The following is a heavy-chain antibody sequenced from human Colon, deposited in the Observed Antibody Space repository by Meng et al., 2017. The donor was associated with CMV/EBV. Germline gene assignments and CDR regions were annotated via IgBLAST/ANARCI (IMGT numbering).Heavy chain of an antibody. Sequence: SCVASGFTFASYPMNWVRQAPGKGLEWVAFISYDGSKQKYADSVTGRFTISRDTPKDTLYLELNSLKTDDTATYYCVRDKGTGAFDFWGQGSLVTVSS. CDR2: ISYDGSKQ. J-gene: IGHJ4*02. D-gene: IGHD3/OR15-3a*01. CDR3: VRDKGTGAFDF. CDR1: GFTFASYP. V-gene: IGHV3-30*04.